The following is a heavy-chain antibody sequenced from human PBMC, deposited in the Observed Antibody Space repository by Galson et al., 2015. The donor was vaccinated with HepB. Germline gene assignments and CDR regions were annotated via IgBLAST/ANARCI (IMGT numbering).Heavy chain of an antibody. Sequence: SLRLSFAASGFTFSDYYMSWVRQAPGKGLEWISIITWSGDTTYHTDSVKGRFTISRDNAKNSLSLQMNSLRVEDTAVYYCARDKSGSIDYWGQGSLVTVSS. CDR3: ARDKSGSIDY. D-gene: IGHD3-10*01. J-gene: IGHJ4*02. CDR1: GFTFSDYY. CDR2: ITWSGDTT. V-gene: IGHV3-11*01.